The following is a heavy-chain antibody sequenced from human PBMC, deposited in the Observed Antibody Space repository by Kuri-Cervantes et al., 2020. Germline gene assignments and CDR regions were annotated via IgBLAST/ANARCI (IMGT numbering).Heavy chain of an antibody. D-gene: IGHD3-22*01. J-gene: IGHJ6*03. Sequence: GESLKISCAGSGATFSSTSWARQTPEKGLEWISDISGGADIIYYADSVKGRFTISRDSAKYSLYLQMESLRAEDTAVYYCARCSSSKHGIIMIRGTGIVYYYMDVGGKGTTVTVSS. V-gene: IGHV3-48*04. CDR3: ARCSSSKHGIIMIRGTGIVYYYMDV. CDR1: GATFSS. CDR2: ISGGADII.